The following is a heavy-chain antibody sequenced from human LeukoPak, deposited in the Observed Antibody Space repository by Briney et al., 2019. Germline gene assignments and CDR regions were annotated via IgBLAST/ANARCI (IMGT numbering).Heavy chain of an antibody. V-gene: IGHV3-23*01. J-gene: IGHJ4*02. CDR3: AKGLTNLGDD. Sequence: PGGSLRLSCAASGFTFTTYAMSLVRQASGKGLEWVSSVSGNGHHTYYADSVKGRFIISRDNSKNTLYLQMNSLRPEDTAVYYCAKGLTNLGDDWGQGTLVTVSS. CDR1: GFTFTTYA. CDR2: VSGNGHHT. D-gene: IGHD3-9*01.